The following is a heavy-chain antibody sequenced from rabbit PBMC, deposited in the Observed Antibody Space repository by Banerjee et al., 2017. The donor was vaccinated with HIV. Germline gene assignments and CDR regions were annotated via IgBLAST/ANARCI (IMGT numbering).Heavy chain of an antibody. J-gene: IGHJ4*01. Sequence: QEQLVESGGGLVQPEGSLTLTCTASGFDFGSNAMCWVRQAPGKGLEWIACIKSGENIIYYANWAKGRFTISKASSTTVTLQMTSLTAADTATYFCAKSVWSPAWNLWGPGTLVTVS. V-gene: IGHV1S47*01. CDR2: IKSGENII. CDR3: AKSVWSPAWNL. D-gene: IGHD3-1*01. CDR1: GFDFGSNA.